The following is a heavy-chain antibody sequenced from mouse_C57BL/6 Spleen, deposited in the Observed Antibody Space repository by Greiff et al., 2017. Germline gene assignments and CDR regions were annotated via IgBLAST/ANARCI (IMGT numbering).Heavy chain of an antibody. V-gene: IGHV10-1*01. CDR3: VRTGRAMDY. J-gene: IGHJ4*01. CDR1: GFSFNTYA. CDR2: IRSKSNNYAT. Sequence: EVMLVESGGGLVQPKGSLKLSCAASGFSFNTYAMNWVRQAPGKGLEWVARIRSKSNNYATYYADSVKDRFTISRDDSESMLYLQMNNLKTEDTAMYYCVRTGRAMDYWGQGTSVTVSS. D-gene: IGHD1-1*01.